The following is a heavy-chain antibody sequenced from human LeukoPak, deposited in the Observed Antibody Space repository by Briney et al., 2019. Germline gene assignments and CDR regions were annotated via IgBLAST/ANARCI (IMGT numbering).Heavy chain of an antibody. J-gene: IGHJ4*02. CDR1: GGSISSGGYY. Sequence: PSETLSLTCTVSGGSISSGGYYWSWIRQHPGKGLEWIGYIYYNGSTYYNPSLKSRVTISVDTSKNQFSLKLSSVTAADTAVYYCARVDIVVVPGFDYWGQGTLVTVSS. CDR2: IYYNGST. CDR3: ARVDIVVVPGFDY. D-gene: IGHD2-2*03. V-gene: IGHV4-31*03.